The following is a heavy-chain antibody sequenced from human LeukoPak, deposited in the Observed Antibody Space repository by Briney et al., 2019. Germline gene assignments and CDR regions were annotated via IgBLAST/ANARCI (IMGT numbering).Heavy chain of an antibody. J-gene: IGHJ4*02. CDR3: ARDGTYYYDSSGYYSLDY. V-gene: IGHV1-18*01. CDR2: ISAYNGNT. CDR1: GYTFTSYG. D-gene: IGHD3-22*01. Sequence: ASVNVSCKASGYTFTSYGISWVRQAPGQGLEWMGWISAYNGNTNYAQKLQGRVTMTTDTSTSTAYMELRSLRSDDTAVYYCARDGTYYYDSSGYYSLDYWGQGTLVTVSS.